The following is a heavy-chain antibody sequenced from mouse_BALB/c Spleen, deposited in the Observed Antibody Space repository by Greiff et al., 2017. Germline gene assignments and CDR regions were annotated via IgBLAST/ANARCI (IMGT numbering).Heavy chain of an antibody. CDR3: ASYYDYDEGGAMDY. CDR2: IWSGGST. Sequence: QVQLKESGPGLVQPSQSLSITCTVSGFSLTSYGVHWVRQSPGKGLEWLGVIWSGGSTDYNAAFISRLSISKDNSKSQVFFKMNSLQANDTAIYYCASYYDYDEGGAMDYWGQGTSVTVSS. CDR1: GFSLTSYG. D-gene: IGHD2-4*01. J-gene: IGHJ4*01. V-gene: IGHV2-2*02.